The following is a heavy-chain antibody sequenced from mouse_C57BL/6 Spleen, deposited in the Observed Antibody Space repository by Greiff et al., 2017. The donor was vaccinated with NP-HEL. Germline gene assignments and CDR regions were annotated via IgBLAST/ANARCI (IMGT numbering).Heavy chain of an antibody. D-gene: IGHD2-5*01. CDR2: ISYDGSN. CDR3: AREDSNLDY. Sequence: EVQLKESGPGLVKPSQSLSLTCSVTGYSITSGYYWNWIRQFPGNKLEWMGYISYDGSNNYNPSLKNRISITRDTSKNQFFLKLNSVTTEDTATYYCAREDSNLDYWGQGTTLTVSS. J-gene: IGHJ2*01. V-gene: IGHV3-6*01. CDR1: GYSITSGYY.